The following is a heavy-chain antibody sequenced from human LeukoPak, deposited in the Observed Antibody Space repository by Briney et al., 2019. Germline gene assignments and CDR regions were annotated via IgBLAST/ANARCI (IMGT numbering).Heavy chain of an antibody. CDR2: IYYSGGA. CDR1: DSYISDYY. Sequence: SETLSLTCTVSDSYISDYYWSWIRQPPGRGLEWIGYIYYSGGADYNPSLKSRVTVSVDTSKNQFSLKLTSVTAADTAVYYCARDASTRKYFQHWGQGTLVTVSS. J-gene: IGHJ1*01. D-gene: IGHD3-16*01. V-gene: IGHV4-59*01. CDR3: ARDASTRKYFQH.